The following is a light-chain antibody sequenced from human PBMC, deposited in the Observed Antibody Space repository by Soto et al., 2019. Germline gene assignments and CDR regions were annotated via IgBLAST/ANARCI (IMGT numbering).Light chain of an antibody. CDR2: DVS. J-gene: IGLJ1*01. V-gene: IGLV2-14*01. CDR1: SSDVGGYNY. CDR3: SSYTSSSTQV. Sequence: SVRPQPASVSGSPGESITISCTGTSSDVGGYNYVSWYQQHPGKAPKLMIYDVSNRPSGLSNRFSGSKSGNTASLTISGLQAEDEADYYCSSYTSSSTQVFGTGTKATVL.